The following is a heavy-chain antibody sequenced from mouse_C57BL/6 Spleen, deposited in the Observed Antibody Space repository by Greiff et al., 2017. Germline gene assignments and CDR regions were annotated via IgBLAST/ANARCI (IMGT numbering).Heavy chain of an antibody. CDR3: ARSAYYSNFYAMDY. D-gene: IGHD2-5*01. V-gene: IGHV7-3*01. CDR2: IRNKANGYTT. Sequence: EVKLMESGGGLVQPGGSLSLSCAASGFTFTDYYMSWVRQPPGKALEWLGFIRNKANGYTTEYSASVKGRFTISRDTSQSILYLQMNALRAEDSATYYCARSAYYSNFYAMDYWGQGTSVTVSS. CDR1: GFTFTDYY. J-gene: IGHJ4*01.